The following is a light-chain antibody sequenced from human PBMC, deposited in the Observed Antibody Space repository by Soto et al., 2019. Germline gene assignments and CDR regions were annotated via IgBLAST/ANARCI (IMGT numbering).Light chain of an antibody. V-gene: IGKV3-20*01. Sequence: TQSPGTLSLSPGERATLSCRASQSISSSFLAWYQQKPGQAPRLLIYGASSRATGIPDRFSGSGSGTDFTLTISRLEPEDFAVYHCQQYDTSPWTFGQGTKVDIK. CDR1: QSISSSF. CDR2: GAS. J-gene: IGKJ1*01. CDR3: QQYDTSPWT.